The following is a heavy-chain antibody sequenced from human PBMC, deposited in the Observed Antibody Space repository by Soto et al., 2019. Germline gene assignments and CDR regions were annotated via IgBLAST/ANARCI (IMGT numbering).Heavy chain of an antibody. Sequence: GSLRLSCAASGFTFSSYAMHWVRQAPGKGLEWVAVISYDGSNKYYADSVKGRFTISRDNSKNTLYLQMNSLRAEDTAVHYCASLHSTISYGMDVWGQGTTVTVSS. V-gene: IGHV3-30-3*01. D-gene: IGHD3-3*01. CDR2: ISYDGSNK. CDR3: ASLHSTISYGMDV. J-gene: IGHJ6*02. CDR1: GFTFSSYA.